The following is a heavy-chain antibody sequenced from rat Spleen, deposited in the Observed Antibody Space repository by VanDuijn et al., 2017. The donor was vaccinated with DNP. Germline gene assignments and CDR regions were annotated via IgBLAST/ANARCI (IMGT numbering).Heavy chain of an antibody. J-gene: IGHJ3*01. V-gene: IGHV5S13*01. CDR3: ASSYNNYWDWFAY. Sequence: EVKLVESGGGLVQPGRSLKLSCEVSRFTISDYGMAWVRQAPTKGLEWVASISAGGGNSNYRDSVKGRFTISRDNARNTLYLQMDSLRSEDTATYYCASSYNNYWDWFAYWGQGTLVTVSS. D-gene: IGHD1-10*01. CDR1: RFTISDYG. CDR2: ISAGGGNS.